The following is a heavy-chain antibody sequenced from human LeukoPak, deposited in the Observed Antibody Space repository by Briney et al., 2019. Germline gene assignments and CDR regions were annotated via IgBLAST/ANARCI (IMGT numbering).Heavy chain of an antibody. V-gene: IGHV1-69*04. Sequence: ASVKVSCKASGGTFSSYAISWVRQAPGQGLEWMGRIIPILGIANYAQKFQGRVTITADKSTSTAYMELSSLRSEDTAVYYCARDPGGSSYFDYWGQGTLVTVSS. J-gene: IGHJ4*02. CDR1: GGTFSSYA. CDR2: IIPILGIA. CDR3: ARDPGGSSYFDY. D-gene: IGHD1-26*01.